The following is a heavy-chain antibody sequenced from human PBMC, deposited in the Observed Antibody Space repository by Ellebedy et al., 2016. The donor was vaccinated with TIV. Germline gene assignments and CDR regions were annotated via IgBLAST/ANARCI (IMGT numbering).Heavy chain of an antibody. CDR3: ARGGGFDY. D-gene: IGHD3-10*01. J-gene: IGHJ4*02. CDR1: GDSISSTSYY. V-gene: IGHV4-39*07. CDR2: INHSGST. Sequence: GSLRLSXTVSGDSISSTSYYWSWIRQPPGKGLEWIGEINHSGSTNYNPSLKSRVTISVDTSKNQFSLKLSSVTAADTAVYYCARGGGFDYWGQGTLVTVSS.